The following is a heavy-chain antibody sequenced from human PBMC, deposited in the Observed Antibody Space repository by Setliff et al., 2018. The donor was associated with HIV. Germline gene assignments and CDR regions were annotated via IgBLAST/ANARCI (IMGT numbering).Heavy chain of an antibody. CDR3: ARENDILSGFNIHGFDY. CDR1: GYTFTGYF. Sequence: ASVKVSCKASGYTFTGYFIHWVRQAPGQGLEWMGRINPNTGDTNYAQKFQGRVTMTRDTAISTAYMELSSLRSDDTAVYYCARENDILSGFNIHGFDYWGQGNLVTVSS. D-gene: IGHD3-9*01. CDR2: INPNTGDT. V-gene: IGHV1-2*06. J-gene: IGHJ4*02.